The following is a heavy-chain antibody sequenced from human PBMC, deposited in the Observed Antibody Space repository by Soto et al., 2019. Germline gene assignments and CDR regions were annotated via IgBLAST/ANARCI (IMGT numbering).Heavy chain of an antibody. V-gene: IGHV4-59*01. D-gene: IGHD6-13*01. J-gene: IGHJ4*01. CDR3: ARSFGVAAAGPFDY. Sequence: GKGLVWFGYIYYCGSTNSTPSLKSRFTISVDTSKNQFSLKLTSVTAADTAVFFYARSFGVAAAGPFDYWGXGT. CDR2: IYYCGST.